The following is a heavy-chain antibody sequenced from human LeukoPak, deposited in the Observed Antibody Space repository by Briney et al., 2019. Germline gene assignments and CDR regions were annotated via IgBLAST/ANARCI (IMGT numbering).Heavy chain of an antibody. J-gene: IGHJ6*03. Sequence: ASVKVSCKASGYTFTGYYMHWVRQAPGQGLEWMGWINPNSGGTNYAQKFQGRVTMTRDTSISTAHMELSRLRSDDTAVYYCARASMVPKVPAAMAVGMKYYYYYMDVWGKGTTVTVSS. D-gene: IGHD2-2*01. V-gene: IGHV1-2*02. CDR3: ARASMVPKVPAAMAVGMKYYYYYMDV. CDR1: GYTFTGYY. CDR2: INPNSGGT.